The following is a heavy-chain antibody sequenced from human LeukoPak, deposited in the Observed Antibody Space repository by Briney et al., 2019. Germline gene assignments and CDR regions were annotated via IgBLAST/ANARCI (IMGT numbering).Heavy chain of an antibody. CDR1: GFSFSDNG. D-gene: IGHD6-13*01. CDR2: ISGDTRTI. J-gene: IGHJ4*02. Sequence: GGSLRLSCAASGFSFSDNGISWVRQVPGKGLECISYISGDTRTIYYADSVRGRFTVSRDNAKNTLDLQLNSLRVEDTAVYYCAKAGGSMWYSPQFDYWGPGTPVTVSS. CDR3: AKAGGSMWYSPQFDY. V-gene: IGHV3-48*01.